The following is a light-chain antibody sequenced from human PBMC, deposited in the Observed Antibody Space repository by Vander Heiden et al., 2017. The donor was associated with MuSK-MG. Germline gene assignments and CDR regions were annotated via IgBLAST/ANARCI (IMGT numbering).Light chain of an antibody. V-gene: IGKV1-39*01. J-gene: IGKJ4*01. Sequence: DIQMTQSPSSLSASVGDRVTITCRASQSINNYLNWYQHKPGKAPKLLIYAASSLQSGVPSRFSGTGSGTDFTLTISSLQPEDSAIYYCQQSYSTPFLTFAGGTKVEIK. CDR3: QQSYSTPFLT. CDR2: AAS. CDR1: QSINNY.